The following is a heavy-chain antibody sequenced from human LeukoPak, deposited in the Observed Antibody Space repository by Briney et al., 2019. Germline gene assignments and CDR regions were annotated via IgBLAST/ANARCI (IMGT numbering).Heavy chain of an antibody. CDR1: DDSINNYY. D-gene: IGHD3-10*01. J-gene: IGHJ6*03. CDR2: IYTTGLT. CDR3: ARGHASGGYYSTYYYYYMDV. V-gene: IGHV4-4*09. Sequence: SETLSLTCTVSDDSINNYYWNWIRQPPGKRLEWIGHIYTTGLTNYNPSLKSRVTISVDTSTNQFSLSLNSVSAADTAVYYCARGHASGGYYSTYYYYYMDVWGKGTTVTVSS.